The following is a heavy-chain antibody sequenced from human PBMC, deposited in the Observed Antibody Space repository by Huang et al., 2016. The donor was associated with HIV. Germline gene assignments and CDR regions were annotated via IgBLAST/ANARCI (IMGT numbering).Heavy chain of an antibody. J-gene: IGHJ4*02. V-gene: IGHV1-46*01. CDR3: AREALGYCSGGRCSYFDY. D-gene: IGHD2-15*01. CDR2: INPMGGDT. CDR1: GYIFTTYY. Sequence: QVQLVQSGAEVKKPGASVKVSCKASGYIFTTYYIHWVRQAPGQGLEWMGIINPMGGDTTYAQRFQGRVTMTRDTSTSTVYMELNRLRSDDTAVHYCAREALGYCSGGRCSYFDYWGQGTLVTVSS.